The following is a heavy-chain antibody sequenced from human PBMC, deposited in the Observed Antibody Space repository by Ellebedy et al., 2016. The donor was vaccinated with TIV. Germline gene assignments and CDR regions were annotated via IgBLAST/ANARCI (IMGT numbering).Heavy chain of an antibody. CDR1: GGSISTYY. V-gene: IGHV4-59*04. CDR3: ARSLMIFSFDKCYFDL. CDR2: IYYGGNT. J-gene: IGHJ2*01. D-gene: IGHD3/OR15-3a*01. Sequence: SETLSLTCSVSGGSISTYYWNWIRQSPGKGLEWIGTIYYGGNTYYNPSLKSRVIISVDTSKNQFSLKLSSVTAADTAVYYCARSLMIFSFDKCYFDLWGRGTLVTVSS.